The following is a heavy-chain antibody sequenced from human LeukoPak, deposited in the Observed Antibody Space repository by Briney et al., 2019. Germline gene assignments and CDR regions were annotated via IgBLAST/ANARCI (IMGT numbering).Heavy chain of an antibody. V-gene: IGHV4-39*01. CDR3: ARRRGDYNPYFDY. J-gene: IGHJ4*02. Sequence: SETLSLTCTVSGGSISSSSYYWGWIRQPPGKGLEWIGSIYYTGRSYYNPSLKSRVTISVDTSKNQFFRKLSSVTAADTAVYYCARRRGDYNPYFDYWGQGTLVTVSS. CDR2: IYYTGRS. D-gene: IGHD4-11*01. CDR1: GGSISSSSYY.